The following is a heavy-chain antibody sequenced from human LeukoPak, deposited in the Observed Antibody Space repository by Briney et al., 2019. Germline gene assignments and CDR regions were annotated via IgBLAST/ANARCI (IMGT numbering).Heavy chain of an antibody. CDR1: GFTFSNSW. Sequence: GGSLRLSCAASGFTFSNSWMYWVRQAPGKELVWVSRMNSDGSITEYADSVKGRFTISRDNARNTLFLQMNSLRVEDTAVYYCARGPDHGGSYYHDWGQGTLVTVSS. D-gene: IGHD1-26*01. V-gene: IGHV3-74*03. CDR2: MNSDGSIT. J-gene: IGHJ4*02. CDR3: ARGPDHGGSYYHD.